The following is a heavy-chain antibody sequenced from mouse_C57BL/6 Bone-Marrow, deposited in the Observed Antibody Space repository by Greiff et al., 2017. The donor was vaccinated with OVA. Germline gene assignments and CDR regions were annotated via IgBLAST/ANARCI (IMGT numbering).Heavy chain of an antibody. V-gene: IGHV5-4*03. J-gene: IGHJ4*01. CDR3: GRAYAMDY. CDR2: VSDGGSYT. CDR1: GFTFSSYA. Sequence: EVKLMESGGGLVKPGGSLKLSCAASGFTFSSYAMSWVRQTPEKRLEWVATVSDGGSYTYYPDNVKGRFTISRDNAKNNLYLQMSHLKSEDTAMYCCGRAYAMDYWGQGTSVTVAS.